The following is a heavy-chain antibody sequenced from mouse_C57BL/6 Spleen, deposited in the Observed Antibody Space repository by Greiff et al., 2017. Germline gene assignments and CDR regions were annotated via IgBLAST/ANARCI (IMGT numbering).Heavy chain of an antibody. J-gene: IGHJ1*03. D-gene: IGHD2-2*01. CDR3: KNYGYDRYFDV. V-gene: IGHV14-4*01. Sequence: VQLKESGAELVRPGASVKLSCTASGFNIKDDYMHWVKQRPEQGLEWIGWIDPENGDTEYASKFQGKATITADTSSNTAYLQRSSLTSEDTAVYYCKNYGYDRYFDVWGTGTTVTVSS. CDR1: GFNIKDDY. CDR2: IDPENGDT.